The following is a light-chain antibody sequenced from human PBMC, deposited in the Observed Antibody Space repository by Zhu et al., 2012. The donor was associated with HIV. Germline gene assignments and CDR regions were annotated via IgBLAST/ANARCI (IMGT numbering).Light chain of an antibody. V-gene: IGKV1-5*03. CDR3: QQYKSYSIT. CDR1: QSISVW. CDR2: KAS. J-gene: IGKJ5*01. Sequence: DIQMTQSPSTLSASVGDRVXITCRASQSISVWLAWYQQKPGKAPKLLIYKASTLESGVPSRFSGSGSGTEFTLTISSLQPDDFATYYCQQYKSYSITFGQGTRLEIK.